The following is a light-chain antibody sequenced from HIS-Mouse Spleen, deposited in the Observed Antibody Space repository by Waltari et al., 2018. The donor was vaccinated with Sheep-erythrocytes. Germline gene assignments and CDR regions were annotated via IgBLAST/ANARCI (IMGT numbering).Light chain of an antibody. V-gene: IGLV2-8*01. CDR3: SSYAGSNNWV. CDR1: SSDVGGYNY. CDR2: EVS. J-gene: IGLJ3*02. Sequence: QSALTQPPSASGSPGQSVTISCTGTSSDVGGYNYVSWYQQHPGKAPKLMMYEVSKRPSGAPDRVSGSKSGNTASLTVSGLQAEDEADYYCSSYAGSNNWVFGGGTKLTVL.